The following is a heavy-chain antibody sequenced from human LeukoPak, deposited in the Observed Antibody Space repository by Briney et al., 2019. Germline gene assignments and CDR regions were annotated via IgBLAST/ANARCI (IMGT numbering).Heavy chain of an antibody. CDR2: IYHSGST. Sequence: PSQTLSLTCTVSGGSISSGGYYWSWIRQPPGKGLEWIGYIYHSGSTYYNPSLKSRVTISVDRSKNQFSLKLSSVTAADTAVYYCARGQLPTGWFDPWGQGTLVTVSS. D-gene: IGHD2-2*01. J-gene: IGHJ5*02. CDR3: ARGQLPTGWFDP. V-gene: IGHV4-30-2*01. CDR1: GGSISSGGYY.